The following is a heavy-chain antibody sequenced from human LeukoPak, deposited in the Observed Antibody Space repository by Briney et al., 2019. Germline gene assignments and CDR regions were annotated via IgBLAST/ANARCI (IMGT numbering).Heavy chain of an antibody. Sequence: GASVKVSCKASGGTFSSYAISWVRQAPGQGLEWMGGIIPIFGTANYAQKFQGRVTITADKSTSTAYMELSSLRSEDTAVYYCAVRYCSSTSCYSNDAFDIWGQGTTVTVSS. CDR2: IIPIFGTA. J-gene: IGHJ3*02. V-gene: IGHV1-69*06. CDR3: AVRYCSSTSCYSNDAFDI. D-gene: IGHD2-2*01. CDR1: GGTFSSYA.